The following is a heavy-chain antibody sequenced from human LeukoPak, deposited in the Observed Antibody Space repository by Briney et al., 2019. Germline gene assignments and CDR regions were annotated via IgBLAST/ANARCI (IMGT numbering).Heavy chain of an antibody. D-gene: IGHD3-22*01. CDR2: IIPIFGTA. Sequence: SVKVSCKASGGTFSNYAINWVRQAPGQGLEWMGGIIPIFGTANYAQKFQGRVTITADKSTSTAYMELNSLRAEDTAVYYCAKDTGTYDSSGYYFSYWGQGTLVTVSS. V-gene: IGHV1-69*06. CDR3: AKDTGTYDSSGYYFSY. J-gene: IGHJ4*02. CDR1: GGTFSNYA.